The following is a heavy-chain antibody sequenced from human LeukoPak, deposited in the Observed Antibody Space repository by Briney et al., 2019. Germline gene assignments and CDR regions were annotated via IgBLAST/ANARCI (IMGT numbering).Heavy chain of an antibody. D-gene: IGHD1-26*01. CDR3: ARAYIGNSVRYYYYYMYV. V-gene: IGHV4-38-2*01. J-gene: IGHJ6*03. CDR2: ISRSGST. Sequence: SETLSLTCAVSDYSSSSGNHGGRIRQPPEKGLEWIGSISRSGSTYYSPSLKGRVTMSVDSSKNEFSLNLSSVTAADTAVYYCARAYIGNSVRYYYYYMYVWGKGTTVTVSS. CDR1: DYSSSSGNH.